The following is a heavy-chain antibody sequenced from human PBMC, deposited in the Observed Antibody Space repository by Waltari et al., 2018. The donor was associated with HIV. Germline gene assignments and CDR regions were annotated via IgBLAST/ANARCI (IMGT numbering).Heavy chain of an antibody. V-gene: IGHV4-39*01. CDR2: IIYSGKT. J-gene: IGHJ1*01. CDR3: GRQYSNSFFFPSYFNY. D-gene: IGHD2-2*01. Sequence: QVQLQQSGPGQVKPSETLSLTCSVSGVLIRNTDSYWGWVRQSPGKGLEWIGSIIYSGKTHYNPSLKSRVTVSVDTAKNQFSLELTSVTAEDTAIYYCGRQYSNSFFFPSYFNYWGQGALVTVSS. CDR1: GVLIRNTDSY.